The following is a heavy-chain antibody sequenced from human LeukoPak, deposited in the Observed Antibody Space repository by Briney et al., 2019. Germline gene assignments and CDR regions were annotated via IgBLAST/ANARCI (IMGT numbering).Heavy chain of an antibody. Sequence: SETLSLTCTVSGGSISSYYWSWIRQPPGKGLEWIGYIYYSGSTNYNPSLKSRVTIPVDTSKNQFSLKLSSVTAADTAVYYCARGVVDYYYGMDVWGQGTTVTVSS. J-gene: IGHJ6*02. CDR2: IYYSGST. V-gene: IGHV4-59*01. D-gene: IGHD2-2*01. CDR3: ARGVVDYYYGMDV. CDR1: GGSISSYY.